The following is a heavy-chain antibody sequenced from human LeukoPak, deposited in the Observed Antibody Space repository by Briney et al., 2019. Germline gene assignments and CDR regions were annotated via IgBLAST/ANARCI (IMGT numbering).Heavy chain of an antibody. Sequence: ASVKVSCKASGYTFTGYYMHWVRQAPGQGLEWMGLINPNSGGTNYAQKFQGRVTMTRDTSISTAYMELSRLRSDDTAVYYCARDVYYYGSGSYYVWGKGTTVTVSS. CDR1: GYTFTGYY. CDR3: ARDVYYYGSGSYYV. J-gene: IGHJ6*04. D-gene: IGHD3-10*01. CDR2: INPNSGGT. V-gene: IGHV1-2*02.